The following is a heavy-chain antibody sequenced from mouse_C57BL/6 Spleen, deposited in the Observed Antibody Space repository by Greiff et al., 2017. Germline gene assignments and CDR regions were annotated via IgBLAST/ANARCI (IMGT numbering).Heavy chain of an antibody. CDR1: GFTFTDYY. CDR2: IRNKANGYTT. Sequence: EVHLVESGGGLVQPGGSLSLSCAASGFTFTDYYMSWVRQPPGKALEWLGFIRNKANGYTTEYSASVKGRFTISRDNSQSILYLQMNALRAEDSATYYCARYIYYVSNNYYAMDYWGQGTSVTVSS. V-gene: IGHV7-3*01. CDR3: ARYIYYVSNNYYAMDY. J-gene: IGHJ4*01. D-gene: IGHD1-1*01.